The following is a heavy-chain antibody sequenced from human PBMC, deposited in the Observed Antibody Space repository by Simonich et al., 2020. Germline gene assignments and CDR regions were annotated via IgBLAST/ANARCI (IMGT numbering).Heavy chain of an antibody. J-gene: IGHJ3*02. V-gene: IGHV3-48*01. Sequence: EVQLVESGGGLVQPGGSLRLSCAASGFTFSSYSMNWVRQAPGKGLEWVSYIISISITLYYADSVKGRFTISRDNAKNSLYLQMNSLRAEDTAVYYCARDSSYYAFDIWGQGTMVTVSS. CDR2: IISISITL. D-gene: IGHD5-12*01. CDR1: GFTFSSYS. CDR3: ARDSSYYAFDI.